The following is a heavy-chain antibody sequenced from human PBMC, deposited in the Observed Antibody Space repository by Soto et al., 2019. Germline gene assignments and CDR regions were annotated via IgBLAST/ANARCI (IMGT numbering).Heavy chain of an antibody. CDR1: GGSISSDGYY. J-gene: IGHJ4*01. CDR3: ARSQMATTEPYFDF. CDR2: VHDTGSS. V-gene: IGHV4-31*03. D-gene: IGHD1-1*01. Sequence: LSLTYTVSGGSISSDGYYWTWNRQHPVRGLEWIGYVHDTGSSFYHPSLKSRVTISLETSKIQFSLNLRSVTAADTAVYYCARSQMATTEPYFDFWVHGTQVTVSS.